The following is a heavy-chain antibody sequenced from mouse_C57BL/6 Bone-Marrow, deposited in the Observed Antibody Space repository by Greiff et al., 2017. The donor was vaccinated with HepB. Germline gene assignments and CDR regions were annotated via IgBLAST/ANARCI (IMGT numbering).Heavy chain of an antibody. CDR2: LWTGGGT. Sequence: QVQLKESGPGLVAPSQSLSITCTVSGFSLTSYAISWVRQPPGKGLEWLGVLWTGGGTNYNSALKSRLSISKDNSKSQVFLKMNSLQTDDTARYYCASYYYGSSYAMDYWGQGTSVTVSS. CDR1: GFSLTSYA. J-gene: IGHJ4*01. V-gene: IGHV2-9-1*01. D-gene: IGHD1-1*01. CDR3: ASYYYGSSYAMDY.